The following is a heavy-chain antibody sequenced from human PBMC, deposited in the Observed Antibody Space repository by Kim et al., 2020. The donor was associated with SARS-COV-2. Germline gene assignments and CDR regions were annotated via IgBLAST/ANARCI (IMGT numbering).Heavy chain of an antibody. V-gene: IGHV3-11*04. Sequence: YADSVKGRFTISRDNAKNSLYLQMNSLRAEDTAVYYCARRPSSSWYYFDYWGQGTLVTVSS. J-gene: IGHJ4*02. CDR3: ARRPSSSWYYFDY. D-gene: IGHD6-13*01.